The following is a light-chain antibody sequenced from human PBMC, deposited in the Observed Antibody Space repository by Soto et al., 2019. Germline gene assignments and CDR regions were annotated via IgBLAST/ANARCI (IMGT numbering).Light chain of an antibody. V-gene: IGKV3-20*01. Sequence: EVVLTQSPGTLSLSRGERATLSCRASERMYSAYVGGDQQKPGQAPRLLRDGTSSRATGSPDRFSGSGSVTHFTLTSSRLDPAAFAVYYCQQYGNAPSTFGQGTRLDIK. CDR3: QQYGNAPST. CDR2: GTS. J-gene: IGKJ5*01. CDR1: ERMYSAY.